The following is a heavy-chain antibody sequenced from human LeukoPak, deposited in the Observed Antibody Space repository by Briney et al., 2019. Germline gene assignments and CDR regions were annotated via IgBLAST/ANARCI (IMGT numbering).Heavy chain of an antibody. CDR2: ISPNGAGI. CDR1: GFTFANYG. D-gene: IGHD1-7*01. CDR3: ASSTGRTTNFDY. V-gene: IGHV3-20*04. J-gene: IGHJ4*02. Sequence: EGSLRLSCAASGFTFANYGMSWVREAPGKGLEWVSGISPNGAGIGYADSVRGRFTISRDNAKNSLYLQMNSLTAEDTAVYYCASSTGRTTNFDYWGRGTLVTVSS.